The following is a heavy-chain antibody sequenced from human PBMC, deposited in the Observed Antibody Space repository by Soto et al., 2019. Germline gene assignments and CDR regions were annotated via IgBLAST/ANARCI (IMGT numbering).Heavy chain of an antibody. CDR3: ARDQAHSVVTRAHYYYYYGMDV. J-gene: IGHJ6*02. CDR2: ISYDGSNK. CDR1: GFTFSSYA. Sequence: QVQLVESGGGVVQPGRSLRLSCAASGFTFSSYAMHWVRQAPGKGLEWVAVISYDGSNKYYADSVKGRFTISRDNSKNTLYLQMNSLRDEDTAVYYCARDQAHSVVTRAHYYYYYGMDVWGQGTTVTVSS. D-gene: IGHD1-26*01. V-gene: IGHV3-30-3*01.